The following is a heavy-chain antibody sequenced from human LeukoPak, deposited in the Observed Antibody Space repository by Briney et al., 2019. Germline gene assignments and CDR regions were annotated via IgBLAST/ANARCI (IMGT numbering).Heavy chain of an antibody. V-gene: IGHV3-21*01. CDR3: ATIGYSYGYVAFDI. CDR1: GFTFSSYA. Sequence: GGSLRLSCAASGFTFSSYAMSWVRQAPGKGLEWVSSISSSSSYIYYADSVKGRFTISRDNAKNSLYLQMNSLRAEDTAVYYCATIGYSYGYVAFDIWGQGTMVTVSS. D-gene: IGHD5-18*01. J-gene: IGHJ3*02. CDR2: ISSSSSYI.